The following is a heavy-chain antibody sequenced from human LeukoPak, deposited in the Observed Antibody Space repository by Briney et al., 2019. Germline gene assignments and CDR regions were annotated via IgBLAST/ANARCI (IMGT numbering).Heavy chain of an antibody. J-gene: IGHJ6*02. Sequence: GGSLRLSCAASGFTFDDYAMHWVRQAPGKGLEWVSGISWNSGSIGYADSVKGRFTISRDNAKNSLYLQMNSLRAEDTALYYCAKDMVRGAPSYGMDVWGQGTTVTVSS. V-gene: IGHV3-9*01. CDR3: AKDMVRGAPSYGMDV. D-gene: IGHD3-10*01. CDR1: GFTFDDYA. CDR2: ISWNSGSI.